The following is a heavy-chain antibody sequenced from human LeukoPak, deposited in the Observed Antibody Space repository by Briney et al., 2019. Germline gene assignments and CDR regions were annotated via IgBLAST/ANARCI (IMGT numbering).Heavy chain of an antibody. Sequence: PGGSLRLSCAASGFTFSSYSMNWVRQAPGKGLEWVSSISSSSSYIYYADSVKGRFTISRDNAKNSLYLQMNSLRAEDTAMYYCAKGWFGGKYFDYWGQGTLVTVSS. D-gene: IGHD3-10*01. CDR2: ISSSSSYI. V-gene: IGHV3-21*04. CDR3: AKGWFGGKYFDY. CDR1: GFTFSSYS. J-gene: IGHJ4*02.